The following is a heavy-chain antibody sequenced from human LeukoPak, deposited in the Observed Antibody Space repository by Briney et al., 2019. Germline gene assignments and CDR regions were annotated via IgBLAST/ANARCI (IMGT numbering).Heavy chain of an antibody. CDR3: ARDPHASRIAVAGRDFDY. Sequence: ASVKVSCKASGYTFTGYYMHWVRQAPGQGLEWMGRINPNSGGTNYAQKFQGRVTMTRDTSISIAYMELSRLRSDDTAVYYCARDPHASRIAVAGRDFDYWGQGTLVTVSS. CDR2: INPNSGGT. J-gene: IGHJ4*02. D-gene: IGHD6-19*01. CDR1: GYTFTGYY. V-gene: IGHV1-2*06.